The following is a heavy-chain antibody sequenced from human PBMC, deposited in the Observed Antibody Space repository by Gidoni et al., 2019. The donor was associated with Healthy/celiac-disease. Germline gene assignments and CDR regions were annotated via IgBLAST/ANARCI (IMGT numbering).Heavy chain of an antibody. CDR3: ARGNGGNTLGD. D-gene: IGHD2-15*01. V-gene: IGHV1-69*02. J-gene: IGHJ4*02. CDR2: IIPILGIA. CDR1: GGTFSSYT. Sequence: QVQLVQSGAAVKKPGSSVQVSCKSSGGTFSSYTISWVRQAPGQGLEWMGSIIPILGIANYAQKFQGRVTITADKSTSTAYMELSSLRSEDTAVYYCARGNGGNTLGDWGQGTLVTVSS.